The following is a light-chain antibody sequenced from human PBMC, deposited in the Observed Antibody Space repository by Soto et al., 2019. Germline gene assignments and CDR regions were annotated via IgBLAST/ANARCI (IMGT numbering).Light chain of an antibody. V-gene: IGKV3-15*01. CDR3: HQYNIWPPLL. J-gene: IGKJ4*01. CDR2: GAS. CDR1: QSVRSN. Sequence: EIVMTQSPATPSVSPGESATLSCRASQSVRSNLAWYQQKPGQAPRLLIYGASTRATGIPARFSGSGSGTEYTLTISGLQSEDFAVYYCHQYNIWPPLLFGGGTKVDI.